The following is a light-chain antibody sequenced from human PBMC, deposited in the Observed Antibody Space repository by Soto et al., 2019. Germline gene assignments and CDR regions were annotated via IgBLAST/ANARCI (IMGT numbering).Light chain of an antibody. Sequence: QSALTQPASVSGSPGQSITISCTGTSSDVGSSDLVSWYQQHPGIAPQLMIYEGTKRPSGVSNRFSGSKSGNTASLTISGLQAEDEADYYCCSYAGSSTFVVFGGGTKVTVL. CDR2: EGT. V-gene: IGLV2-23*03. J-gene: IGLJ3*02. CDR3: CSYAGSSTFVV. CDR1: SSDVGSSDL.